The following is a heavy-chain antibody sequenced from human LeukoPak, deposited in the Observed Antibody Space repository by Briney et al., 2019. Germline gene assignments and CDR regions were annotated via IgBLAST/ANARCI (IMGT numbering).Heavy chain of an antibody. Sequence: GGSLRLSCTASGFTFGDYAMIWFRQAPGKGLEWVGFIRSKAYGGTTEYAASVKGRFTISRDDSKSIAYLQMNSLKTEDTAVYYCTRDRVLLWFGEFDYWGQGTLVTVSS. V-gene: IGHV3-49*03. J-gene: IGHJ4*02. CDR1: GFTFGDYA. CDR3: TRDRVLLWFGEFDY. D-gene: IGHD3-10*01. CDR2: IRSKAYGGTT.